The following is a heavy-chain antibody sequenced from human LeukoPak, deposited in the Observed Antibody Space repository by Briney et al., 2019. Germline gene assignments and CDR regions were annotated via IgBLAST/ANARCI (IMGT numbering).Heavy chain of an antibody. Sequence: HPGRSLRPSCAASGFTFSSYAMHWVRQAPGKGLGWVAVISYHGSNKYYADSVKGRFTISRDNSKNTLYLQMNSLRAEDTAVYYCARDSLAYCGGDCYSFPGDYWGQGTLVTVSP. CDR2: ISYHGSNK. CDR3: ARDSLAYCGGDCYSFPGDY. D-gene: IGHD2-21*02. CDR1: GFTFSSYA. J-gene: IGHJ4*02. V-gene: IGHV3-30-3*01.